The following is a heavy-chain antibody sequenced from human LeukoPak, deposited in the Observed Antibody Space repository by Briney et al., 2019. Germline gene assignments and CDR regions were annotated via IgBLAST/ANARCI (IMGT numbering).Heavy chain of an antibody. CDR2: ISWNSGSI. Sequence: GGSLRLSCAASGFTFDDYAMHWVRQAPGKGLEWVSGISWNSGSIGYADSVKSRFTISRDNAKNSLYLQMNSLRAEDTALYYCAKDDRGYGSGSYPLDYWGQGTLVTVSS. D-gene: IGHD3-10*01. CDR3: AKDDRGYGSGSYPLDY. V-gene: IGHV3-9*01. J-gene: IGHJ4*02. CDR1: GFTFDDYA.